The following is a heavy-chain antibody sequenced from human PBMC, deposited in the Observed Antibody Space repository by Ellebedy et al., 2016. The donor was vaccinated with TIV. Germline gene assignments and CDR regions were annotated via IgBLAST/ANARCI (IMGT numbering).Heavy chain of an antibody. J-gene: IGHJ4*02. D-gene: IGHD6-6*01. CDR3: ARLAARQYFDS. CDR1: GDRFTTYW. Sequence: GESLKISCKDSGDRFTTYWIVWVRQMPGKGLEWMGIIYPGDSDTRYRPSFQGQVTISADKSISTAYLQWSSLKASDTAMYYCARLAARQYFDSWGQGTLVTVSS. V-gene: IGHV5-51*01. CDR2: IYPGDSDT.